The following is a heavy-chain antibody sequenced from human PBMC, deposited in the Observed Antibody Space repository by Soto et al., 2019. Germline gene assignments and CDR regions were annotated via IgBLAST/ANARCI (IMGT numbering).Heavy chain of an antibody. V-gene: IGHV3-30*18. CDR2: ISYDGSNK. J-gene: IGHJ6*02. CDR1: GFTFSSYG. D-gene: IGHD7-27*01. Sequence: VQLVESGGGVVQPGRSLRLSCAASGFTFSSYGMHWVRQAPGKGLEWVAVISYDGSNKYYADSVKGRFTISRDNSKNTLYLQMNSLRAEDTAVYYCAKQPRRYYYYYYGMDVWGQGTTVTVSS. CDR3: AKQPRRYYYYYYGMDV.